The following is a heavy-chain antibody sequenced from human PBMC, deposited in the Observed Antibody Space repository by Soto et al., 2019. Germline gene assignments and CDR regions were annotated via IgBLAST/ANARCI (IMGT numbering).Heavy chain of an antibody. CDR1: GDSVSSNSAA. V-gene: IGHV6-1*01. CDR3: ASAHYFDSSGYYYPHFDY. J-gene: IGHJ4*02. CDR2: TYYRSKWYN. Sequence: PSQTLSLTCAISGDSVSSNSAAWNWIRQSPSRGLEWLGRTYYRSKWYNDYAGSVKSRITINPDTSKNQFSLQLNSVTPEDTAVYYCASAHYFDSSGYYYPHFDYWGQGTPVTVS. D-gene: IGHD3-22*01.